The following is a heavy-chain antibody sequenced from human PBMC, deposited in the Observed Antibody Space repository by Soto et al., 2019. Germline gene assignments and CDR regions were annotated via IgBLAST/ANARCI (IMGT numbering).Heavy chain of an antibody. CDR2: ISYDGSNK. Sequence: GGSLRLSCAASGLAFSGYAMHWVRQAPGKGLEWVALISYDGSNKYYADSVKGRFTISRDNSKSTLYLQMNSLRTEDTAVYYCARDACAGDCYFDCWGQVPLVTVSS. CDR3: ARDACAGDCYFDC. V-gene: IGHV3-30-3*01. CDR1: GLAFSGYA. D-gene: IGHD2-21*02. J-gene: IGHJ4*02.